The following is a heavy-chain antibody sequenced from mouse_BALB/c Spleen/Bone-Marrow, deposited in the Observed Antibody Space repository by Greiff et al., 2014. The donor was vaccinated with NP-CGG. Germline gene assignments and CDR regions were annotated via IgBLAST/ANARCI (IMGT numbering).Heavy chain of an antibody. CDR1: GYTFTNYW. CDR3: ARGGIYDGYSY. CDR2: IDLSTGYT. J-gene: IGHJ3*01. D-gene: IGHD2-3*01. Sequence: VQLQQSGAELAKPRASVKMSCKASGYTFTNYWMHWVKQRPGQGLEWIGYIDLSTGYTEYNQKFKDKATLTADKSSSTAYMQLSSLTSEDSAVYYCARGGIYDGYSYWGQGTLVTVSA. V-gene: IGHV1-7*01.